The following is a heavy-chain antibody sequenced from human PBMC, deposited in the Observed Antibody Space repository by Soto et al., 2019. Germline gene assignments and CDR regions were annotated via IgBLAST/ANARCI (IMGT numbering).Heavy chain of an antibody. CDR3: ARGAVVAATFTPPHCFDP. J-gene: IGHJ5*02. Sequence: SETLSLTCTVSGGSISSGDYYWSWIRQPPGKGLEWIGYIYYSGSTYYNPSLKSRVTISVDTSKNQFSLKLSSVTAADTAVYYCARGAVVAATFTPPHCFDPWGQGTLVTVSS. CDR1: GGSISSGDYY. CDR2: IYYSGST. V-gene: IGHV4-30-4*01. D-gene: IGHD2-15*01.